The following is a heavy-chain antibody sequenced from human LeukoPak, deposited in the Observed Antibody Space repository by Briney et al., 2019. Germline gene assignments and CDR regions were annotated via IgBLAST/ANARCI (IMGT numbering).Heavy chain of an antibody. V-gene: IGHV3-23*01. J-gene: IGHJ4*02. CDR3: AKDRETAMDPNFDY. D-gene: IGHD5-18*01. Sequence: PGGSLRLSCAASGFTFSSYAMSWVRQAPGKGLGWVSAISGSGGSTYYADSVKGRFTISRDNSKSTLYLQMNSLRAEDTAVYYCAKDRETAMDPNFDYWGQGTLVTVSS. CDR2: ISGSGGST. CDR1: GFTFSSYA.